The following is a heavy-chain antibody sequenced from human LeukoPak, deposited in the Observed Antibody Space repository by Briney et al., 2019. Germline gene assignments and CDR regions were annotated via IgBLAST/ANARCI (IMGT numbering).Heavy chain of an antibody. Sequence: GGSLSLSCAPSGLTLGSLWVHWVRHAPGEGLVWISRIVNDGSGATYVDSVKGRLTTSRDNAKNTLYLQMNSLRAEDTAVYYCVGDRPHSGFNVDFDCWGQGTLVTVSS. CDR2: IVNDGSGA. V-gene: IGHV3-74*01. CDR1: GLTLGSLW. CDR3: VGDRPHSGFNVDFDC. D-gene: IGHD2-15*01. J-gene: IGHJ4*02.